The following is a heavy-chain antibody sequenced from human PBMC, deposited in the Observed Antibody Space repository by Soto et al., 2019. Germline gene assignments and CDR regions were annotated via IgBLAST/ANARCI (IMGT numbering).Heavy chain of an antibody. Sequence: QVQLLQSGAEVKKPASAVKVSCKGSGGTLSNYSISWVRQAPGQGLEWMGGIIPILGSANYAQKFQDRVTIPADESTRTTDMELSSLRSEDAAVYFRATRERVDDFDVWGQGPMVTVSS. CDR3: ATRERVDDFDV. D-gene: IGHD1-26*01. CDR1: GGTLSNYS. J-gene: IGHJ3*01. CDR2: IIPILGSA. V-gene: IGHV1-69*01.